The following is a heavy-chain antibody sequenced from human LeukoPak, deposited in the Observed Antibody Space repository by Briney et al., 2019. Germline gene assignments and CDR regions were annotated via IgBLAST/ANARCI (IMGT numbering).Heavy chain of an antibody. V-gene: IGHV1-46*01. D-gene: IGHD3-16*01. J-gene: IGHJ4*02. CDR1: GYTFTSYY. CDR3: ARFGGRAAKDDRLDY. CDR2: INPSGGST. Sequence: ASVKVSCKASGYTFTSYYMHWVRQAPGQGLEWMGIINPSGGSTSYAQKFQGRVTMTRDMSTSTVYMELSSLRSEDTAVYYCARFGGRAAKDDRLDYWGQGTLVTVSS.